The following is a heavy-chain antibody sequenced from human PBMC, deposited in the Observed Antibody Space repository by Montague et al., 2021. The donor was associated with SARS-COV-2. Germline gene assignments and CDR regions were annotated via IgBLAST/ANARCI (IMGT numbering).Heavy chain of an antibody. CDR1: GASMNSYY. CDR2: TYSSGST. CDR3: ARVQRANGVLPHFDY. J-gene: IGHJ4*02. D-gene: IGHD2-8*01. V-gene: IGHV4-59*01. Sequence: SETLSLTCSVSGASMNSYYWTWVRQPPGKGLQWIGYTYSSGSTXXXPSXXXRLTMTVDRSRNQFTLNLRSVTAADSAVYYCARVQRANGVLPHFDYWGQGLLVTVSS.